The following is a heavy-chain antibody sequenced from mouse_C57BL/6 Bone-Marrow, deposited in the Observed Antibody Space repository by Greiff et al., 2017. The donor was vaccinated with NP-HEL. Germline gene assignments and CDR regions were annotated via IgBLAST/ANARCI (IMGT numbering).Heavy chain of an antibody. CDR3: ARRGYGKCYAMDY. CDR1: GYTFTSYG. V-gene: IGHV1-81*01. D-gene: IGHD2-1*01. Sequence: QVQLQQSGAELARPGASVKLSCKASGYTFTSYGISWVKQRTGQGLEWIGEIYPRSGNTYYNEKFKGKATLTADKSSSTAYMELRSLTSEESAVYFCARRGYGKCYAMDYWGQGTSVTVSS. CDR2: IYPRSGNT. J-gene: IGHJ4*01.